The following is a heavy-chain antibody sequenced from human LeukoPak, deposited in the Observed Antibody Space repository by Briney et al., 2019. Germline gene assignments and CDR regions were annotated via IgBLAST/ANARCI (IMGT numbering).Heavy chain of an antibody. J-gene: IGHJ5*02. V-gene: IGHV4-4*07. D-gene: IGHD3-9*01. CDR1: GGFITAYY. Sequence: SETLSLTCTVSGGFITAYYWSWIRQPPGKGVEWIGRIYANGNTNYNPSLKSRVTMSLDTSKNQFSLKLSSVTAADTAVYYCARGRYFDWLLLGWFDPWGQGTLVTVSS. CDR2: IYANGNT. CDR3: ARGRYFDWLLLGWFDP.